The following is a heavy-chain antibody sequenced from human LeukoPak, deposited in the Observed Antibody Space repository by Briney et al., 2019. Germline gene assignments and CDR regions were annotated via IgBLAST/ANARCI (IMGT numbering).Heavy chain of an antibody. V-gene: IGHV3-21*01. CDR3: ARDSRNLGPADNSGYYYYGMDV. J-gene: IGHJ6*04. CDR2: ISSSSSYI. Sequence: GGSLRLSCAASGFTFSSYSMNWVRQAPGKGLEWVSSISSSSSYIYYADSVKGRFTISRDNAKNSLYLQMNSLRAEDTAVYYCARDSRNLGPADNSGYYYYGMDVWGKGTTVTVSS. CDR1: GFTFSSYS. D-gene: IGHD2-2*01.